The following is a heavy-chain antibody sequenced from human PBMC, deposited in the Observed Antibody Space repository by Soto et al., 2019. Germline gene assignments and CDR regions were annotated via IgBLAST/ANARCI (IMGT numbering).Heavy chain of an antibody. CDR2: ISKSGATP. V-gene: IGHV3-23*01. CDR1: GFAFNSYD. CDR3: AKGPSGYDWNNWFDP. J-gene: IGHJ5*02. Sequence: EVQLLESGGGLVQPGGSLRLSCAASGFAFNSYDMTWVRQAPGKGLEWVSTISKSGATPYYADSVRGRFTISRDNSKNTLHLQMNSLRAEDTALYYCAKGPSGYDWNNWFDPWGQGTLVTVSS. D-gene: IGHD5-12*01.